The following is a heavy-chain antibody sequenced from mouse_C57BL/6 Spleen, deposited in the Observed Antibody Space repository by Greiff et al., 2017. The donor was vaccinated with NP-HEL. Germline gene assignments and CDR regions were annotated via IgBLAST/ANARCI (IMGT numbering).Heavy chain of an antibody. CDR1: GFSFSDAW. V-gene: IGHV6-6*01. D-gene: IGHD3-3*01. J-gene: IGHJ2*01. CDR2: IRNNANNHAT. Sequence: EVKVEESGGGLVQPGGSMKLSCAASGFSFSDAWMDWVRQSPEKGLEWVAEIRNNANNHATYYVVSVKGRFTISRDDSKSRGYLQMNSLRAEDTGIYYCTREGRECDYFDYWGQGTTLTVSS. CDR3: TREGRECDYFDY.